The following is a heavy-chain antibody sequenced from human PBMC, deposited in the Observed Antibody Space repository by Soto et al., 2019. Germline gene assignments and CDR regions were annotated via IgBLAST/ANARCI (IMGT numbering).Heavy chain of an antibody. D-gene: IGHD2-15*01. CDR3: AREVVVAATGWFDP. CDR1: GGTFSSYA. Sequence: QVQLVQSGAEVKKPGSSVKVSCKASGGTFSSYAISWVRQAPGQGLEWMGGIIPIFGTANYAQKFQGRVTITADESTSTAYMELSSLGAEDTAVYYCAREVVVAATGWFDPLGQGTLVTVSS. CDR2: IIPIFGTA. V-gene: IGHV1-69*12. J-gene: IGHJ5*02.